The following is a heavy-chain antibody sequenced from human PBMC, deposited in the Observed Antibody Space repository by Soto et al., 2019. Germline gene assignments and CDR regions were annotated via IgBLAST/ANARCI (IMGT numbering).Heavy chain of an antibody. V-gene: IGHV4-31*03. CDR2: IYYSGST. CDR3: ARDGGTDSSGPFPLA. Sequence: SETLSLTCTVSGGSISSGGYYWSWIRQHPGKGLEWIGYIYYSGSTYYNPSLKSRVTISVDTSKNQFSLKLSSVTAAATAVYYCARDGGTDSSGPFPLAWGQGTLVTVSS. D-gene: IGHD3-22*01. J-gene: IGHJ5*02. CDR1: GGSISSGGYY.